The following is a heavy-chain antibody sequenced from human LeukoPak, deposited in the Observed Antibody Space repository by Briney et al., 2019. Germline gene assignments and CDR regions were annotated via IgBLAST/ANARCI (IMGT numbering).Heavy chain of an antibody. J-gene: IGHJ5*02. D-gene: IGHD6-19*01. CDR3: VTRSYTSGWPT. CDR2: INPNSGGA. Sequence: ASVKVSCKASGNTFIGNYIHWVRQAREQGLEWMGWINPNSGGANYAQRFQGRVTMTRDTSVTTAFLDLDRLTSDDTAVYYCVTRSYTSGWPTWGQGTLVTVSS. V-gene: IGHV1-2*02. CDR1: GNTFIGNY.